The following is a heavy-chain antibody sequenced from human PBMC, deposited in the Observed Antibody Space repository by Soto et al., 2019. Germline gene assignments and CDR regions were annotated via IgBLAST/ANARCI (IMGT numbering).Heavy chain of an antibody. Sequence: EVQLVESGGGLVQPGGSLRLSCVASGFTFSSSWMHWVRQAPGKGLVWVSRIDSDGTSTNYADSVKGRFTISRDNAKNTLYLQMNSLTAEDTAVYYCARHLGGGYYYWGRGTLVTVSS. J-gene: IGHJ4*02. CDR3: ARHLGGGYYY. D-gene: IGHD3-3*01. CDR1: GFTFSSSW. CDR2: IDSDGTST. V-gene: IGHV3-74*01.